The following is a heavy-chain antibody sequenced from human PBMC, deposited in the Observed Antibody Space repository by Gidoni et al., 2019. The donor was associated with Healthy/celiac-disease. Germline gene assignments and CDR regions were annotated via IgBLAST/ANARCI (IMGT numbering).Heavy chain of an antibody. Sequence: QVTLRESGPALVKPTQTLTLTCTFSGFSLSTSGMCVSWIRQPPGKALEWLALIDWDDDKYYSTSLKTRLTISKDTSKNQVVLTMTNMDPVDTATYYCARQSGYSYGSRSRPFDYWGQGTLVTVSS. CDR2: IDWDDDK. D-gene: IGHD5-18*01. CDR1: GFSLSTSGMC. J-gene: IGHJ4*02. CDR3: ARQSGYSYGSRSRPFDY. V-gene: IGHV2-70*01.